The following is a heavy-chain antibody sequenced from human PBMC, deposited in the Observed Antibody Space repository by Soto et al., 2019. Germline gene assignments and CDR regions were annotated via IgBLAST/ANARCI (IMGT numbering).Heavy chain of an antibody. D-gene: IGHD3-3*01. CDR2: ISGSGGST. V-gene: IGHV3-23*01. CDR3: AKELAIFGVVIRYYYYGMDD. Sequence: HPGGSLRLSCAASGFTFSSYAMSWVRQAPGKGLEWVSAISGSGGSTYYADSVKGRFTISRDNSKNTLYLQMNSLRAEDTAVYYGAKELAIFGVVIRYYYYGMDDWGQGTTVTVAS. J-gene: IGHJ6*02. CDR1: GFTFSSYA.